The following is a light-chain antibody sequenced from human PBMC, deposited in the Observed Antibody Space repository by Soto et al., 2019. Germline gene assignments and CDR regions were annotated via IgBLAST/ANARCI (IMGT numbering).Light chain of an antibody. J-gene: IGLJ1*01. CDR3: QFYDSSLSGYV. V-gene: IGLV1-40*01. CDR1: GSNIGAPYD. Sequence: QSVLTQPPSLSGAPGQRVTISCTGSGSNIGAPYDVHWYQHLPGTAPKLLIYGSTNRPSGVPGRFPGSKSGTSASLAITGLQAEDEADYYCQFYDSSLSGYVFGAGTKVTV. CDR2: GST.